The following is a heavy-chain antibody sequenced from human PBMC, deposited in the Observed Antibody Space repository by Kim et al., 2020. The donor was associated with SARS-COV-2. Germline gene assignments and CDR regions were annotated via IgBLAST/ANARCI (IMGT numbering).Heavy chain of an antibody. J-gene: IGHJ6*02. D-gene: IGHD6-6*01. V-gene: IGHV3-23*01. CDR2: ISGSCGST. CDR1: GFTFSSYA. Sequence: GGSLRLSCAASGFTFSSYAMSWVRQAPGKGLEWVSAISGSCGSTYYADSVKGRFTISRDNSKNTLYLQMNSLRAEDTAVYYCAKDQTARPPGSSSGFYGMDVWGQGTTVTVSS. CDR3: AKDQTARPPGSSSGFYGMDV.